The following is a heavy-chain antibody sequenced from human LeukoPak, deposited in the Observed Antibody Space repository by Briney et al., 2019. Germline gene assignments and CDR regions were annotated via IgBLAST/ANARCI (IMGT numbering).Heavy chain of an antibody. CDR2: FSGSGGNT. CDR3: VKDIKKTYGIFDD. D-gene: IGHD2-21*01. Sequence: GGSLRLSCAASGFTFSSYAMSWVRQAPGKGLEWVSTFSGSGGNTYYADSVKGRFTISRDNSKNTLDLQMNRLSPEDTAAYYCVKDIKKTYGIFDDWGQGTLVTVSS. CDR1: GFTFSSYA. J-gene: IGHJ4*02. V-gene: IGHV3-23*01.